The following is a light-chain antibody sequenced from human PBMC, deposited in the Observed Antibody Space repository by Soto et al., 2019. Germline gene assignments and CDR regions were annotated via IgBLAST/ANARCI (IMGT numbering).Light chain of an antibody. CDR1: QSVSNN. J-gene: IGKJ4*01. Sequence: EIVLTQSPATLSVSTGERASLSCRASQSVSNNLAWYQQKPGQPPRLLIFGASTRATVIPARFRGSGSEAEFDLTIRTLPSEDFAVYYCQQYSVWPLTFGGGTKVEIK. CDR3: QQYSVWPLT. CDR2: GAS. V-gene: IGKV3D-15*01.